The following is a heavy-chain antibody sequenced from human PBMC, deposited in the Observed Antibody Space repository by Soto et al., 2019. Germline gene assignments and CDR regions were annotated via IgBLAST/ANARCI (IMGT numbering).Heavy chain of an antibody. J-gene: IGHJ3*02. CDR1: GGSFSSYT. D-gene: IGHD3-10*01. CDR2: IVPMVGRT. CDR3: ALDSGSYVFDI. Sequence: QVQLVQSGAEVKKTGSSVKVSCKASGGSFSSYTISWVRQAPGQGLEWMGRIVPMVGRTIYAQKFQGRVAISADKSAPTAYMDLSNLASEDTAMYYCALDSGSYVFDIWGQGTLVTVSS. V-gene: IGHV1-69*02.